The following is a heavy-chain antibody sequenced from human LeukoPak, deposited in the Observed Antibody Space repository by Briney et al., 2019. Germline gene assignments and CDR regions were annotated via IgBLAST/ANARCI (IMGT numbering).Heavy chain of an antibody. V-gene: IGHV5-51*01. CDR3: ARRVGDYYGSGSKYGMDV. CDR2: IYPGDSNT. J-gene: IGHJ6*02. D-gene: IGHD3-10*01. Sequence: GESLKISCKGSGYSFTTYWIGWVRQMPGEGLEWMGIIYPGDSNTRYSPSFQGQVTISADKSISTAYLQWSSLKASDTATYYCARRVGDYYGSGSKYGMDVWGQGTTVTVSS. CDR1: GYSFTTYW.